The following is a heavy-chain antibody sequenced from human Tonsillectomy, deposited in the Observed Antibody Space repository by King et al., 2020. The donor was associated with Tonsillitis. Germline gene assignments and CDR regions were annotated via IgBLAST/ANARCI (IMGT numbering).Heavy chain of an antibody. CDR2: IYYSGGT. CDR3: ARVEGYCSSTSCYAEYYYYGMDV. CDR1: GGSVSSGSYY. D-gene: IGHD2-2*01. V-gene: IGHV4-61*01. Sequence: QLQESGPGLVKPSETLSLTCTVSGGSVSSGSYYWSWIRQPPGKGLEWIGYIYYSGGTNYNPSLKSRVTISVDTSNNQFSLKLSSVTAADTAVYYCARVEGYCSSTSCYAEYYYYGMDVWGQGTTVTVSS. J-gene: IGHJ6*02.